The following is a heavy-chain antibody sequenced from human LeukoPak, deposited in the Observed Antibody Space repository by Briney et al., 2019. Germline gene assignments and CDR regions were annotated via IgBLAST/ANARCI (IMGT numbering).Heavy chain of an antibody. D-gene: IGHD1-26*01. J-gene: IGHJ4*02. Sequence: SVKVSXKASGGTFSSYAISWVRQAPGQGLEWMGRIIPIFGTANYAQKFQGRVTITTDESTSTAYMELSSLRSEDTAVYYCAGGAAAIVGATEDYWGQGTLVTVSS. CDR2: IIPIFGTA. CDR3: AGGAAAIVGATEDY. CDR1: GGTFSSYA. V-gene: IGHV1-69*05.